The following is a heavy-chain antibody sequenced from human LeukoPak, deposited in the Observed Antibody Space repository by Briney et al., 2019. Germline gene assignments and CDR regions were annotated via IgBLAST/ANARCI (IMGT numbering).Heavy chain of an antibody. V-gene: IGHV1-69*06. CDR2: IIPIFGTA. J-gene: IGHJ4*02. CDR1: GGTFSSYA. Sequence: GASVKVSCKASGGTFSSYAISWVRQAPGQGLEWMGGIIPIFGTANYAQKFQGRVTITADKSTSTAYMELSSLRSEDTAVYYCARDRSLGYSNSCPLDYWGQGTLVTVSS. D-gene: IGHD6-13*01. CDR3: ARDRSLGYSNSCPLDY.